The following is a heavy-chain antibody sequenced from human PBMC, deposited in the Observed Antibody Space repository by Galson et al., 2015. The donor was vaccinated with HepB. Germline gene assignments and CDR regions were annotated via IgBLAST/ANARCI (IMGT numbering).Heavy chain of an antibody. J-gene: IGHJ4*02. D-gene: IGHD6-19*01. CDR1: GVTFSNYG. CDR2: ISYDGRNK. Sequence: SLRLSCAASGVTFSNYGFHWVRQAPGKGLEWVTVISYDGRNKHYADSVKGRFTISRDNSKNMVYLQMNSLRAEDTALYYCAKDPYLYHALAGNMACFDYWGQGTLVTVSS. V-gene: IGHV3-30*18. CDR3: AKDPYLYHALAGNMACFDY.